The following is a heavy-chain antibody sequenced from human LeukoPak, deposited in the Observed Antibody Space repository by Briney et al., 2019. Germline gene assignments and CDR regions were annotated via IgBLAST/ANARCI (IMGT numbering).Heavy chain of an antibody. Sequence: SETLSLTCTVSGDSISSGDYYWSWIRQPAGKGLEWIGRISSSGSTNYNPSLKSRVAISVDTSKNQFSLKLSSVTAADTAVYFCARGPYSYDGSGAFDIWGQGTMVTVSS. CDR1: GDSISSGDYY. J-gene: IGHJ3*02. CDR2: ISSSGST. CDR3: ARGPYSYDGSGAFDI. V-gene: IGHV4-61*02. D-gene: IGHD3-22*01.